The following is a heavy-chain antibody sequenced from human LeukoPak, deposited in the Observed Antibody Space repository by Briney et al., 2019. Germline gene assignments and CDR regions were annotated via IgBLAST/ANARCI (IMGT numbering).Heavy chain of an antibody. CDR3: ARDPAGHGRYFDY. V-gene: IGHV4-4*09. D-gene: IGHD1-14*01. CDR2: MQTRGMS. J-gene: IGHJ4*02. Sequence: PSETLSLTCTVSGDSVSNNFWSWIRQPPGKGLEWIGYMQTRGMSSYNPSLKSRVSMSVDTSKNEFSLRLNSVTAADTAVYYCARDPAGHGRYFDYWGQGALVTVSS. CDR1: GDSVSNNF.